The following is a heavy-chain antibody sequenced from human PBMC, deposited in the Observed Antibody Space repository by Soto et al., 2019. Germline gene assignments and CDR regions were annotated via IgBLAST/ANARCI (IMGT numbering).Heavy chain of an antibody. J-gene: IGHJ4*02. CDR1: GFTFSSYG. CDR2: ITSSGGST. V-gene: IGHV3-23*01. Sequence: EVQLLESGGGLVQPGGSLRLSCAASGFTFSSYGMSWVRQAPGKGLEWVSRITSSGGSTYYADSVQGRFTISRDNSKNTLSLKMNSLRAQDTAVYYCAEVDITGTNYFEYWGQGTLVTVSS. CDR3: AEVDITGTNYFEY. D-gene: IGHD1-7*01.